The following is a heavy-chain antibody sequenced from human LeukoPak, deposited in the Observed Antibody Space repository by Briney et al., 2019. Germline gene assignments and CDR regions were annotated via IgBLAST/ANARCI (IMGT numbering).Heavy chain of an antibody. J-gene: IGHJ4*02. V-gene: IGHV3-23*01. CDR1: GFSFGTFA. CDR3: TRDYVTPGTTGTTSPLDH. Sequence: GGSLRLSCAASGFSFGTFAMSWVRQAPGKGLEWVSGIIESGNDKHYADSVKGRFTISRDNFKDTLYLQMNSLRADDTAVYYCTRDYVTPGTTGTTSPLDHWGQGILVTVST. D-gene: IGHD1-7*01. CDR2: IIESGNDK.